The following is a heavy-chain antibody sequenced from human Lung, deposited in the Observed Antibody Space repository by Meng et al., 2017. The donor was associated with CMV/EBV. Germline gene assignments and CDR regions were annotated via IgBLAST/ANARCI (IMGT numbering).Heavy chain of an antibody. CDR3: ARDDGSGNVYDFYFGMDV. J-gene: IGHJ6*02. Sequence: FKTYSMNWVRQAPGKALEWVASSSGSSIYIYYADSVKGRFTISRDSARNSVYLQMNSLTGEDTAVYYCARDDGSGNVYDFYFGMDVWGPGTTVTVSS. CDR1: FKTYS. D-gene: IGHD3-10*01. V-gene: IGHV3-21*01. CDR2: SSGSSIYI.